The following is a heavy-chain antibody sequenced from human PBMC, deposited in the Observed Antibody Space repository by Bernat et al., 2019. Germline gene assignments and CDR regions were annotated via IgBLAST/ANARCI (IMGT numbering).Heavy chain of an antibody. V-gene: IGHV3-11*05. Sequence: QGQRGEAGGGGVKPGGSLRLSCAASGFTFSDYYMSWIRQAPGKGLEWVSYISSSSSYTNYADSVKGRFTISRDNAKNSLYLQMNSLRAEDTAVYYCARDLTYYGSGSYYLGWGQGTLVTVSS. D-gene: IGHD3-10*01. CDR1: GFTFSDYY. CDR3: ARDLTYYGSGSYYLG. J-gene: IGHJ4*02. CDR2: ISSSSSYT.